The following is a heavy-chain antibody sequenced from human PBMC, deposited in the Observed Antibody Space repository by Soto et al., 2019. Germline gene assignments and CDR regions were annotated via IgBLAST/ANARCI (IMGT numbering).Heavy chain of an antibody. J-gene: IGHJ6*02. Sequence: QVQLVQSGAEVKKPGSSVKVSCKASGGTFSTSAISWVRQAPGQGLEWVGGIMPVFTTPDYAQKFQGRVTMTPDECTTTDYLELTSLRTDDTAVYYCARDKDPLKLGGNYYYFLDVWGQGTAITVSS. CDR1: GGTFSTSA. V-gene: IGHV1-69*05. D-gene: IGHD3-3*02. CDR2: IMPVFTTP. CDR3: ARDKDPLKLGGNYYYFLDV.